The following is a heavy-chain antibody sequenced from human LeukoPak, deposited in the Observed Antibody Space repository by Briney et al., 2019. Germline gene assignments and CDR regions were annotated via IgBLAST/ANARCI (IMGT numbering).Heavy chain of an antibody. D-gene: IGHD6-6*01. Sequence: ASVTVSCTASGYTFTSYGISWVRQAPGQGLEWMGWISAYNGNTNYAQKLQGRVTMTTDTSTSTAYMELRGLRSDDTAVYYCARGRQLVPNNWFDPWGQGTLVTVSS. CDR2: ISAYNGNT. J-gene: IGHJ5*02. CDR1: GYTFTSYG. CDR3: ARGRQLVPNNWFDP. V-gene: IGHV1-18*01.